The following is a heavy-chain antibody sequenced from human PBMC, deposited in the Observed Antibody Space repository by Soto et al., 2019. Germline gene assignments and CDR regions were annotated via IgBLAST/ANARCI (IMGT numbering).Heavy chain of an antibody. D-gene: IGHD3-3*01. CDR2: IIPIFGTA. CDR1: GGTFSSYA. J-gene: IGHJ3*02. Sequence: SVKVSCKASGGTFSSYAISWVRQAPGQGLEWMGGIIPIFGTANYAQKLQGRVTTTTDTSTSTAYMELRSLRSDDTAVYYCARAARITIFGVVITDAFDIWGQGTMVTVSS. V-gene: IGHV1-69*05. CDR3: ARAARITIFGVVITDAFDI.